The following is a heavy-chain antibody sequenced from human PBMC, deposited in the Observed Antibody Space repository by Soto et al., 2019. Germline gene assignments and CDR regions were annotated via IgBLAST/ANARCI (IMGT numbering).Heavy chain of an antibody. D-gene: IGHD3-10*01. CDR3: AVAAVREIMAQESSGMAV. CDR2: IMPTVDSA. J-gene: IGHJ6*02. V-gene: IGHV1-69*01. Sequence: QVQLVQSGAEVKTPGSSVKVSCKASGGTLSDYAISWVRQAPGQGLEWMGGIMPTVDSADYAQNFQGRLTISADESTSTANLELSSLRADYTAFYYCAVAAVREIMAQESSGMAVWGQGTTVIVSS. CDR1: GGTLSDYA.